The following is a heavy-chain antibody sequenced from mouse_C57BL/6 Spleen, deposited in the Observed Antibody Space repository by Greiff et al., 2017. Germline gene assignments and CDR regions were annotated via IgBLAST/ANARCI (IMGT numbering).Heavy chain of an antibody. V-gene: IGHV1-64*01. J-gene: IGHJ2*01. D-gene: IGHD1-1*01. CDR3: ARGGGSSYRDY. Sequence: QVHVKQPGAELVKPGASVKLSCKASGYTFTSYWMHWVKQRPGQGLEWIGMIHPNSGSTNYNEKFKSKATLTVDKSSSTAYMQLSSLTSEDSAVYYCARGGGSSYRDYWGQGTTLTVSS. CDR2: IHPNSGST. CDR1: GYTFTSYW.